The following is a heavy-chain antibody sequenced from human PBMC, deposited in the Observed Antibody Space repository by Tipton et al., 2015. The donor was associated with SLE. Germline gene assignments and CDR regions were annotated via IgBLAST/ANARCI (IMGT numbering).Heavy chain of an antibody. D-gene: IGHD6-13*01. J-gene: IGHJ4*02. CDR2: IRYDGSNK. Sequence: GSLRLSCAASGFTFSSYGMHWVRQAPGKGLEWVAFIRYDGSNKYYADSVKGRFTISRDNSKNTLYLQMNSLRAEDTAVYYCAKAPGIAAAGVLRYFDYWGQGTLVTVSS. V-gene: IGHV3-30*02. CDR3: AKAPGIAAAGVLRYFDY. CDR1: GFTFSSYG.